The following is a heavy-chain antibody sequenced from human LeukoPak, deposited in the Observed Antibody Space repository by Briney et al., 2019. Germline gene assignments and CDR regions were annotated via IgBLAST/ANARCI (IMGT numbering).Heavy chain of an antibody. V-gene: IGHV3-23*01. J-gene: IGHJ4*02. D-gene: IGHD5-18*01. CDR3: AKRLRSAMAMGY. Sequence: PGGSLRLSCAASGFTFSNYALSWVRQAPGKGLEWVSDISGSGGSTYYADSVKGRFTISRDNSKNTMYLQMNSLRAEDTAVYYCAKRLRSAMAMGYWGQGTLVTVSS. CDR1: GFTFSNYA. CDR2: ISGSGGST.